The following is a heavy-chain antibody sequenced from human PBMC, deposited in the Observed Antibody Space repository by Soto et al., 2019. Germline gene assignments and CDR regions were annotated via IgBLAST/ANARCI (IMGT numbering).Heavy chain of an antibody. J-gene: IGHJ5*02. D-gene: IGHD6-13*01. Sequence: EVQLVESGGGLVQPGGSLRLSCAASGFTFSLYWMHWVRQAPGKGLVWVSRINSDESNRNYADSVKGRFTISRDNAKNTSYLQINSLRAEDTAVYYCARGPAGQLGYWFDPWGQGTLVTVSS. CDR3: ARGPAGQLGYWFDP. CDR1: GFTFSLYW. CDR2: INSDESNR. V-gene: IGHV3-74*01.